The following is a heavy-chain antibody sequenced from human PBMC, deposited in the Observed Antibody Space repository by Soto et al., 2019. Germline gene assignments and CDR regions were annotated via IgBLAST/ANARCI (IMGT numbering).Heavy chain of an antibody. D-gene: IGHD2-15*01. V-gene: IGHV3-30*18. CDR3: AKSGVVVVVAVYYYYMDV. CDR2: ISYDGSNK. J-gene: IGHJ6*03. CDR1: GLTFSSYG. Sequence: QVQLVESGGGVVQPGRSLRLSCAAYGLTFSSYGMHWVRQAPGKGLEWVAVISYDGSNKYYADSVKGRFTISRDNSKNTLYLQMNSLRAEDTAVYYCAKSGVVVVVAVYYYYMDVWGKGTTVTVSS.